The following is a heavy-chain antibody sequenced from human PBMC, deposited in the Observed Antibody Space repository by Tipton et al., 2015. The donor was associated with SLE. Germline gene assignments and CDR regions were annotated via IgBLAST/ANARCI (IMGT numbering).Heavy chain of an antibody. CDR2: TYYRSKWYN. CDR1: GDSVSSNSAA. Sequence: GLVKPSQTLSLTCAISGDSVSSNSAAWNWIRQSPSRGLEWLGRTYYRSKWYNDYAVSVKSRITINPDTSKNQFSLQLNSVTPEDTAVYYCAREDCSSTSCYQDAFDIWGQGSMVTVPS. J-gene: IGHJ3*02. V-gene: IGHV6-1*01. CDR3: AREDCSSTSCYQDAFDI. D-gene: IGHD2-2*01.